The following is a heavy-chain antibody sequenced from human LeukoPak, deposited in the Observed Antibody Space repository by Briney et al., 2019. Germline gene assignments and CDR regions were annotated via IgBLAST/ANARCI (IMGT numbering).Heavy chain of an antibody. V-gene: IGHV4-34*01. D-gene: IGHD3-10*01. CDR1: GGSFSDHY. J-gene: IGHJ5*02. Sequence: SETLSLTCAVYGGSFSDHYWSWIRQSPGKGQEWIGEINHSGSINYNPSLKSRATISADTSKNQFSLKLSSVTAADTAVYYCARGYGSGSYNWFDPWGQGTLVTVSS. CDR2: INHSGSI. CDR3: ARGYGSGSYNWFDP.